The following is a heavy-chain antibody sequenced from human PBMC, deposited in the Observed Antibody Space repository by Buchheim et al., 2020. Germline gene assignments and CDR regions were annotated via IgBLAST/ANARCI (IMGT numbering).Heavy chain of an antibody. J-gene: IGHJ4*02. Sequence: VQLVESGGGVVQPGRSLRLSCAASGFTFSSYGMHWVRQVPGMGLEWVARIYWDGSSTDYADSVKGRFTISRDNAKNTLFLQMNSLRAEDTAIYFCARGDYQADCWGQGTL. CDR2: IYWDGSST. CDR1: GFTFSSYG. D-gene: IGHD2-2*01. CDR3: ARGDYQADC. V-gene: IGHV3-74*02.